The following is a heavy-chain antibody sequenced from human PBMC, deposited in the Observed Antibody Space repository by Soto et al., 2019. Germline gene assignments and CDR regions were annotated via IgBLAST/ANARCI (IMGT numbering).Heavy chain of an antibody. D-gene: IGHD5-12*01. CDR1: GDSISSSTYF. V-gene: IGHV4-39*01. J-gene: IGHJ6*02. CDR2: IYYSGST. CDR3: ARQASSGDDFGVYYYYYGMDC. Sequence: PSETLSLTCTVSGDSISSSTYFWGWVRQPPGKGLEWIGSIYYSGSTYYNPSLKSRVTISVDTSKNHFSLKLSSVTAADTAVYYCARQASSGDDFGVYYYYYGMDCWGQGTTVTVSS.